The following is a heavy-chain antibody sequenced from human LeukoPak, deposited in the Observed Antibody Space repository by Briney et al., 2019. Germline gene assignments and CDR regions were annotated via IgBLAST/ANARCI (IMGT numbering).Heavy chain of an antibody. J-gene: IGHJ4*02. Sequence: SETLSLTCTVSGGSISSYYWSWIRQPPGKGLEWIGYIYYIGSTNYNPSLKSRVTISVDTSKNQFSLKLSSVTAADTAVYYCARRVRATILNRLYFDYWGQGTLVTVSS. CDR3: ARRVRATILNRLYFDY. CDR2: IYYIGST. CDR1: GGSISSYY. V-gene: IGHV4-59*12. D-gene: IGHD5-12*01.